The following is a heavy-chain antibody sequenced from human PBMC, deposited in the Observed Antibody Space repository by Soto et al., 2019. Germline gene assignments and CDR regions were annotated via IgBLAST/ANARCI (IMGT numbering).Heavy chain of an antibody. D-gene: IGHD1-26*01. CDR2: ISGSGGST. CDR3: AKGLALRREEYSFDY. Sequence: EVQLLESGGGLVQPGGSLRLSCAASGFTFSSYAMSWVRQAPGKGLEWVSAISGSGGSTYYADSVKGRFTISRDNSKNTLYLQMNSLRAEDTAVHYCAKGLALRREEYSFDYWGQGTLVTVSS. J-gene: IGHJ4*02. V-gene: IGHV3-23*01. CDR1: GFTFSSYA.